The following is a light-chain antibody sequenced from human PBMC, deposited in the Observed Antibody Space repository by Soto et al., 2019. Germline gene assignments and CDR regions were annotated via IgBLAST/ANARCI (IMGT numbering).Light chain of an antibody. CDR2: GAS. Sequence: EIVLSQCSGNLSLSPGERATLSCRASQSVSSSYLAWYQQKPGQAPRLLIYGASSRATGIPDRFSGSGSGTDFTLTISSLQSEDSAVYYCQEYNYWHPITLVCGTKV. J-gene: IGKJ4*01. V-gene: IGKV3D-20*02. CDR3: QEYNYWHPIT. CDR1: QSVSSSY.